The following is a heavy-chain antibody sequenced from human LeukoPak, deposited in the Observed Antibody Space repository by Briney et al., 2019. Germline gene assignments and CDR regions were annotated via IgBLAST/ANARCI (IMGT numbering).Heavy chain of an antibody. Sequence: SETLSLTCGVYGGSFSGYHWNWIRQPPGMGLEWIGEINHRGGTGYNPSLKSRVTMSVDTSKNVFSLKLTSVTAADTAVYYCARAYYYDSSAAIDYWGQGILVTVSS. J-gene: IGHJ4*02. CDR3: ARAYYYDSSAAIDY. V-gene: IGHV4-34*01. CDR2: INHRGGT. CDR1: GGSFSGYH. D-gene: IGHD3-22*01.